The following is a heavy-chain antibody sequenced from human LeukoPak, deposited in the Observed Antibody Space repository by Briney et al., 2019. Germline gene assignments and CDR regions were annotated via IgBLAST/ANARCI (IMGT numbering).Heavy chain of an antibody. CDR3: ARGTRPPDY. V-gene: IGHV3-48*02. CDR2: SSSSSSTI. J-gene: IGHJ4*02. Sequence: GGSLRLSCATSGFTLSNYNINWVRQAPGKGLEWVSFSSSSSSTIHYADSVKGRFTISRDNAKNSLYLQMNSLRDEDTAVYYCARGTRPPDYWGQGTLVTVSS. CDR1: GFTLSNYN. D-gene: IGHD2-2*01.